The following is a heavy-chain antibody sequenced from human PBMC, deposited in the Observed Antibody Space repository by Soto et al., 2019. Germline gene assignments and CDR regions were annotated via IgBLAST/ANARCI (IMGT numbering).Heavy chain of an antibody. J-gene: IGHJ6*02. CDR2: IYHSGST. V-gene: IGHV4-4*02. CDR1: GGSISSSNW. D-gene: IGHD1-26*01. Sequence: QVQLQESGPGLVKPSGTLSLTCAVSGGSISSSNWWSWVRQPPGKGLEWIGEIYHSGSTNYNPSLKSRITISVDKSKHQFSLKLSSVIAADPAVYYCARVSGSYYYGMDVWGQGTTVTVSS. CDR3: ARVSGSYYYGMDV.